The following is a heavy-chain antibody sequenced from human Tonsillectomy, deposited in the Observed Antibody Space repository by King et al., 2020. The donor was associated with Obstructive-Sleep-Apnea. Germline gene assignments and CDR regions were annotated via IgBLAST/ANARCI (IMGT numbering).Heavy chain of an antibody. J-gene: IGHJ4*02. V-gene: IGHV3-23*04. D-gene: IGHD6-19*01. Sequence: VQLVESGGGLVQPGGSLRLSCAASGFTFSSYVMSWVRQALGKGLEWVSAISGSGGSTYCADSVKGRFTISRDNSKNTLYLQMNSLRAEDTAVYYCAKDLYSSGWREGGDFDYWGQGTLVSVSS. CDR2: ISGSGGST. CDR1: GFTFSSYV. CDR3: AKDLYSSGWREGGDFDY.